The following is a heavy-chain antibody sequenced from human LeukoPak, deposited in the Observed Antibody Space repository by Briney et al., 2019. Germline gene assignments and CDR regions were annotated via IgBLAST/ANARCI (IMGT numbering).Heavy chain of an antibody. J-gene: IGHJ4*02. CDR2: ISGSGGST. CDR3: ATEDYGDEEYFDY. Sequence: GGSLRLSCVASGFSFGKYWMSWVRQAPGKGLEWVSAISGSGGSTYYADSVKGRFTISRDNSKNTLYLQMNSLRAEDTAVYYCATEDYGDEEYFDYWGQGTLVTVSS. CDR1: GFSFGKYW. D-gene: IGHD4-17*01. V-gene: IGHV3-23*01.